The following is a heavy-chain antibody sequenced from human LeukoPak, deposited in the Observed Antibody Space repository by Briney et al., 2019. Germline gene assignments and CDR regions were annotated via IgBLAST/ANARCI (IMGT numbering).Heavy chain of an antibody. CDR3: ARHAGLRFLEWLLPTDY. J-gene: IGHJ4*02. V-gene: IGHV3-21*01. CDR1: GFTFSSYS. Sequence: GGSLRLSCAASGFTFSSYSMDWVRQAPGKGLEWVSSISSSSSYIYYADSVKGRFTISRDNAKNSLYLQMNSLRAEDTAVYYCARHAGLRFLEWLLPTDYWGQGTLVTVSS. D-gene: IGHD3-3*01. CDR2: ISSSSSYI.